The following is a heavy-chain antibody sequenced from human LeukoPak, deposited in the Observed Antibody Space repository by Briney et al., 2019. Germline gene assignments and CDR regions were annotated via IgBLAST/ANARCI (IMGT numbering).Heavy chain of an antibody. CDR3: IRDLGGRSGY. D-gene: IGHD1-26*01. CDR2: TNEDGSIT. Sequence: GGSLRLSCAASGFTVSSNYMSWVRQAPGKGLVWVSRTNEDGSITNYADSVKGRFTISRDNAKDTLYLQMNGLRAEDTAVYHCIRDLGGRSGYWGQGTLVTVSS. V-gene: IGHV3-74*01. J-gene: IGHJ4*02. CDR1: GFTVSSNY.